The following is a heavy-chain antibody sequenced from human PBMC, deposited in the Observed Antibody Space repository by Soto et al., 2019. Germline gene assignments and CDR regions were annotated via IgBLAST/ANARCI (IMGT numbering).Heavy chain of an antibody. Sequence: EVQVLESGGGWVQPGGSLRVTCAASGFRSSSYALSWVRLAPGRGLEWVSGITSSGAYTYFADSVKGRFSISRDNSKNTLFLHMDSLQVDDTAIYFCARWATTGGFDFWGPGTRVTVSS. CDR3: ARWATTGGFDF. D-gene: IGHD1-1*01. CDR2: ITSSGAYT. J-gene: IGHJ4*02. CDR1: GFRSSSYA. V-gene: IGHV3-23*01.